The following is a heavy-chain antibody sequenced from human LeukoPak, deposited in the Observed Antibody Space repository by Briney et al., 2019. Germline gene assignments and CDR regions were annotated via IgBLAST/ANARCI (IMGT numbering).Heavy chain of an antibody. Sequence: GGSLRLSCAASGFTFSSYEVNWVRQAPGKGLEWVSYINRSGNIIYYADSVKGRFTTSRDNAKNSLYLQMNSLRAEDTAVYYCARDLTGYCSGGSCYSGYWGQGTLVTVSS. CDR2: INRSGNII. J-gene: IGHJ4*02. CDR3: ARDLTGYCSGGSCYSGY. D-gene: IGHD2-15*01. CDR1: GFTFSSYE. V-gene: IGHV3-48*03.